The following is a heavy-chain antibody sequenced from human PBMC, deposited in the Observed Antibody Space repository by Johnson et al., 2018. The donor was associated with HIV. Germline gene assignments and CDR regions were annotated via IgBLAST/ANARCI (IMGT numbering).Heavy chain of an antibody. D-gene: IGHD6-13*01. CDR1: GFTFSDYY. V-gene: IGHV3-66*01. J-gene: IGHJ3*02. CDR2: FYSASHT. Sequence: VQLVESGGGVVQPGRSLRLSCAASGFTFSDYYMTWIRQAPGKGLEWASVFYSASHTYYADSVTVRFTIARDNAKNSLYLQMNSLRAEDTAVYYCARLGIAAARGAFDIWGQGTMVTVSS. CDR3: ARLGIAAARGAFDI.